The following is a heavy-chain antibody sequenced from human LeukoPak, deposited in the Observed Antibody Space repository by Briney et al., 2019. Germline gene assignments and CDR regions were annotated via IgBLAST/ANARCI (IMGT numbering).Heavy chain of an antibody. D-gene: IGHD6-19*01. V-gene: IGHV1-46*01. CDR1: GYTFSSYY. Sequence: ASVKVSCKASGYTFSSYYIHWLRQAPGQGLEWMGIINPGGGNTDYAQKFQGRVTMTRDASTSTVYMELSSLRFEDTAVYYCARDWGIEGRDMPMAGRSDHYFGLDVWGQGTTVIVSS. CDR2: INPGGGNT. J-gene: IGHJ6*02. CDR3: ARDWGIEGRDMPMAGRSDHYFGLDV.